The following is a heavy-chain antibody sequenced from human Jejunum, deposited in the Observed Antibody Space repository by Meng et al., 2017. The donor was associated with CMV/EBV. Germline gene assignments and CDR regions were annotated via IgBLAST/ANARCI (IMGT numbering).Heavy chain of an antibody. Sequence: CAVSAGSFTGYYCTWIRQPPGKGLEWIGEINHSGGTDYNPSLKNLVTISVDTSKNQFSLKLSSVTAADTAVYYCARGNQLVSDSWGQGTLVTVSS. J-gene: IGHJ4*02. CDR3: ARGNQLVSDS. V-gene: IGHV4-34*01. D-gene: IGHD1-1*01. CDR2: INHSGGT. CDR1: AGSFTGYY.